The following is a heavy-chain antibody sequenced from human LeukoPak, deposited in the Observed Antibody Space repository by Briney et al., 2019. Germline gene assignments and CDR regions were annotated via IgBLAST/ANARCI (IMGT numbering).Heavy chain of an antibody. Sequence: GGSLRLSCAASGFTFSSYSMNWVRQAPGKGLEWVSSISSSSSYIYYADSVKGRFTISRDNAKNSLYLQMNSLRAEDTAVYYCARIAAAGLYYYYGMDVWGKGTTATVSS. D-gene: IGHD6-13*01. CDR1: GFTFSSYS. CDR2: ISSSSSYI. V-gene: IGHV3-21*01. CDR3: ARIAAAGLYYYYGMDV. J-gene: IGHJ6*04.